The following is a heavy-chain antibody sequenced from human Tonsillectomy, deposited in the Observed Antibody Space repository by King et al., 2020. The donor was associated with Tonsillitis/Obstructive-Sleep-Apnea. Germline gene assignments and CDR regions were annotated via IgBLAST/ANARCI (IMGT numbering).Heavy chain of an antibody. D-gene: IGHD3-22*01. V-gene: IGHV4-59*01. CDR3: ARAWDYYDSSDGGYAFDI. CDR2: IYYSGST. J-gene: IGHJ3*02. Sequence: VQLQESGPGLVKPSETLSLTCTVSGGSISSYYWSWIRQPPGKGLEWIGYIYYSGSTNYNPSLKSRVTISVDTSKKQFSLKLSSVTAADTAGYYFARAWDYYDSSDGGYAFDIWGQGTMVTVSS. CDR1: GGSISSYY.